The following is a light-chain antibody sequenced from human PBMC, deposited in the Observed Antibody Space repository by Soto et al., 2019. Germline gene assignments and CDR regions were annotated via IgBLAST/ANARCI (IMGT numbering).Light chain of an antibody. CDR2: EGI. J-gene: IGLJ1*01. V-gene: IGLV2-23*01. CDR1: SSDVGSYNL. Sequence: QSALTQPASVSGSPGQSITISCTGTSSDVGSYNLVSWYQQHPGKVPKLVIYEGIKRPSGVSDRFSGSKSDNTASLTISGLQAEDEADYYCCSYAGPTTLYVFGTGTKLTVL. CDR3: CSYAGPTTLYV.